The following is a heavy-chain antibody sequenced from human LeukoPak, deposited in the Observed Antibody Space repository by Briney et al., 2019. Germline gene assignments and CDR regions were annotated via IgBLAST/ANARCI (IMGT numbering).Heavy chain of an antibody. V-gene: IGHV4-34*01. D-gene: IGHD3-10*01. CDR1: CGSFSGYY. CDR2: INHSGST. CDR3: ARAVVRGVISRGLAV. Sequence: SETLSLTCSVYCGSFSGYYWSWIRQPPGKGLGWIVEINHSGSTNYNPSLTSRATISVDTSKNQFSLKLSSVTAADTAVYYCARAVVRGVISRGLAVWGKGTTVTVSS. J-gene: IGHJ6*04.